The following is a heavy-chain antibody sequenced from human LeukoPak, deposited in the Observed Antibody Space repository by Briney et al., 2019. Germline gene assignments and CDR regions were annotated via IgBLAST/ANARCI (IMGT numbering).Heavy chain of an antibody. Sequence: GGSLRLSCAASGFTFTSYAVGWVRQAPGKGLEGVSAVSGSGGSTYYADSVKGRFTVSRDNSKNTLYLLMNSLRADDTAIYYCAKDIGNYNWHFDFWGRGTLVTVSS. CDR1: GFTFTSYA. V-gene: IGHV3-23*01. CDR2: VSGSGGST. J-gene: IGHJ2*01. D-gene: IGHD4-11*01. CDR3: AKDIGNYNWHFDF.